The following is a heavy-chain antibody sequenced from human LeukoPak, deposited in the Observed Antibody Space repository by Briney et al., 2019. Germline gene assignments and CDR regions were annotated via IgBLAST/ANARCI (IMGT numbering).Heavy chain of an antibody. Sequence: GGSLRLSCAASGFTFSNAWMSWVRQAPGKGLEWVGRIKSKTDGGTTDYTAPVKGRFTISRDDSKNTLYLQMNSLRAEDTAVYYCAKEFYCSSTSCPNDYWGQGTLVTVSS. J-gene: IGHJ4*02. V-gene: IGHV3-15*01. CDR3: AKEFYCSSTSCPNDY. D-gene: IGHD2-2*01. CDR1: GFTFSNAW. CDR2: IKSKTDGGTT.